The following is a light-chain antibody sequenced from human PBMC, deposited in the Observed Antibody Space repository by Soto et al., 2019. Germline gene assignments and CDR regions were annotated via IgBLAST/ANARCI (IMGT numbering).Light chain of an antibody. J-gene: IGKJ1*01. Sequence: EVVLTQSPATLSLSPGERATLSCRASQSLGSYLGWYQQKPGQAPRLLIYDASNRATGIPARFSGSGSGTDFTLTISSLEPEDSALYYCLQRTNWPPTFGQGTKVDIK. CDR3: LQRTNWPPT. CDR2: DAS. V-gene: IGKV3-11*01. CDR1: QSLGSY.